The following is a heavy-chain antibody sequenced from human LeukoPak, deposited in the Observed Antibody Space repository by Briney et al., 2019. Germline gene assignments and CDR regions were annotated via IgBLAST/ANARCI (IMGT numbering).Heavy chain of an antibody. CDR1: GGSISSSSYY. CDR3: IAFAYCGGDCGGWFDP. Sequence: PSETLSLTCTVSGGSISSSSYYWGWIRQPPGKGLEWIGSMYDRGSTYSNPSLKSRVTIYVDTSKNQSSLKLSSVTAADTAVYYCIAFAYCGGDCGGWFDPWGQGTLVTVSS. D-gene: IGHD2-21*02. V-gene: IGHV4-39*01. CDR2: MYDRGST. J-gene: IGHJ5*02.